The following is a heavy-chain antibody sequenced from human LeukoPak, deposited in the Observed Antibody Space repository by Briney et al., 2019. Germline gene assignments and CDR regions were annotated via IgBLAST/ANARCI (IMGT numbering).Heavy chain of an antibody. CDR1: GYTLTELS. CDR2: FDPEDGET. V-gene: IGHV1-24*01. Sequence: GASVKVSCKVSGYTLTELSMHWVRQAPGKGLEWMGGFDPEDGETIYAQKFQGRVTMTEDTSTDTAYMELSSLRSEDTAVYYCATPRVRGVIRDPFDYWGQRTLVTVSS. J-gene: IGHJ4*02. CDR3: ATPRVRGVIRDPFDY. D-gene: IGHD3-10*01.